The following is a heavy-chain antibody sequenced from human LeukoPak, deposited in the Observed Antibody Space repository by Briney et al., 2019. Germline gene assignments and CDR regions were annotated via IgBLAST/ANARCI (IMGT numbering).Heavy chain of an antibody. V-gene: IGHV4-59*01. CDR3: ARGPSVDKYYFYSMDV. D-gene: IGHD2-15*01. CDR2: IYYNGST. CDR1: GGSISGYY. J-gene: IGHJ6*03. Sequence: SETLSLTCSVSGGSISGYYWSWIRQPPGKGLEWLGYIYYNGSTRYNPSLKSRLTISLDTSKNQFSLKLSSVTAADTAVFHCARGPSVDKYYFYSMDVWGKGTTATVSS.